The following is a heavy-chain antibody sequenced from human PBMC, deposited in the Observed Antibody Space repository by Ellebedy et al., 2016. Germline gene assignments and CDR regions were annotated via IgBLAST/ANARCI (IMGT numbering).Heavy chain of an antibody. Sequence: GESLKISXAASGFTFSSYWMSWVRQAPGKGLEWVSYISSSSSTIYYADSVKGRFTISRDNAKNSLYLQMNSLRAEDTAVYYCARSPYPGSYYFDYWGQGTLVTVSS. CDR3: ARSPYPGSYYFDY. J-gene: IGHJ4*02. CDR2: ISSSSSTI. CDR1: GFTFSSYW. V-gene: IGHV3-48*04. D-gene: IGHD3-16*01.